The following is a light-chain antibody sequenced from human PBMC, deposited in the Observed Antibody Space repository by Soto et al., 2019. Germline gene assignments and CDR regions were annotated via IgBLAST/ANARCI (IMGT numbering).Light chain of an antibody. V-gene: IGLV2-14*01. CDR2: EVS. J-gene: IGLJ2*01. Sequence: QSALTQPASVSGSPGQSITISCTGTSSDVGAYNYVSWFQQHPGKAPKLMIYEVSNRPSGISSRFSGSKSGNTASLTISGLQAEYDADYYCSSYTSTSTLVFGGGPKVTVL. CDR1: SSDVGAYNY. CDR3: SSYTSTSTLV.